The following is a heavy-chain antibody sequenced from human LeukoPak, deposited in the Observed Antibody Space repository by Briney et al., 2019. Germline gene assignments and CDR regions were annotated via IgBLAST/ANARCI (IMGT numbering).Heavy chain of an antibody. J-gene: IGHJ4*02. CDR2: ISRSGGNT. V-gene: IGHV3-23*01. CDR1: GFTFSSYA. CDR3: ARNSALRSDYFDY. D-gene: IGHD1-26*01. Sequence: GGSLRLSCAASGFTFSSYAMSWVRQAPGKGPEWVSTISRSGGNTYYADSVKGRFTFSRDNSRNTLHLQMISLRAEDTAVYYCARNSALRSDYFDYWGQGTLVTVSS.